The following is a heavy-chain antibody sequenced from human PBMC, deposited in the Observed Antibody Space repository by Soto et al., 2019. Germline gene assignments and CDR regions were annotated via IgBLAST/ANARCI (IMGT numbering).Heavy chain of an antibody. CDR1: GFTFSSYA. J-gene: IGHJ6*02. Sequence: LRLSCGSSGFTFSSYAMSWVRQAPGKGLEWVSAISGSGGSTYYADSVKGRFTISRDNSKNTLYLQMNSLRAEDTAVYYCAKDYYDSSGYYPFSYYYYGMDVWGQGTTVTVSS. CDR2: ISGSGGST. D-gene: IGHD3-22*01. V-gene: IGHV3-23*01. CDR3: AKDYYDSSGYYPFSYYYYGMDV.